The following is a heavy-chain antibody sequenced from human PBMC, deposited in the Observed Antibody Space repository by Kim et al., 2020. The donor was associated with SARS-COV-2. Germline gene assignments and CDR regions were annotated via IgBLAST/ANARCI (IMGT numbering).Heavy chain of an antibody. CDR2: INWNGGST. D-gene: IGHD3-22*01. CDR3: ARALYDSSGYYPRNFYWYFDL. Sequence: GGSLRLSCAASGFTFDDYGMSWVRQAPGKGLEWVSGINWNGGSTGYADSVKGRFTISRDNAKNSLYLQMNSLRAEDTALYHCARALYDSSGYYPRNFYWYFDLWGRGTLVTVSS. CDR1: GFTFDDYG. J-gene: IGHJ2*01. V-gene: IGHV3-20*01.